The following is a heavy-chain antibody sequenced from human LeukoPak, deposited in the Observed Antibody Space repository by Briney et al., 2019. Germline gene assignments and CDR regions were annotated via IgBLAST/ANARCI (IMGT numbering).Heavy chain of an antibody. CDR1: GGSISSGDYD. CDR3: ARDDYGDYVGY. D-gene: IGHD4-17*01. CDR2: IYYRGST. J-gene: IGHJ4*02. Sequence: SETLSLTCTVSGGSISSGDYDWRWIRQPPGKGLEWIGYIYYRGSTYYYPSLKSRVTISVDTSKNQFSLKLSSVTAADTAVYYCARDDYGDYVGYWGQGTLVTVSS. V-gene: IGHV4-30-4*01.